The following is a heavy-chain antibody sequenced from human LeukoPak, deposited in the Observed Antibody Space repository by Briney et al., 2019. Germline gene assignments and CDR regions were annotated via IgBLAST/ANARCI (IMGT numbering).Heavy chain of an antibody. CDR3: ARDSMVRVKLLDY. CDR2: ISSTSSYT. Sequence: GGSLRLSCAASGFTFSDYYMSWIRQAPGKGLEWVSYISSTSSYTNYADSVKGRFTISRDNAKNSLYLQMNSLRADDTAVYYCARDSMVRVKLLDYWGQGALVTVSS. D-gene: IGHD3-10*01. CDR1: GFTFSDYY. J-gene: IGHJ4*02. V-gene: IGHV3-11*05.